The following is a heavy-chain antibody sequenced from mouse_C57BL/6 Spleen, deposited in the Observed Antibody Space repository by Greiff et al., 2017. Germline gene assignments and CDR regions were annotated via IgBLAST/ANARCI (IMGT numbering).Heavy chain of an antibody. Sequence: ESGPGLVKPSQSLSLTCSVTGYSITSGYYWNWIRQFPGNKLEWMGYISYDGSNNYNPSLKNRISITRDTSKNQFFLKLNSVTTEDTATYYCARVWLLRYYFDYWGQGTTLTVSS. J-gene: IGHJ2*01. CDR1: GYSITSGYY. CDR3: ARVWLLRYYFDY. CDR2: ISYDGSN. D-gene: IGHD2-3*01. V-gene: IGHV3-6*01.